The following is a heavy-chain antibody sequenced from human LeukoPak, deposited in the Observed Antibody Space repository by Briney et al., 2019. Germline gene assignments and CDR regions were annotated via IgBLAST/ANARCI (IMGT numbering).Heavy chain of an antibody. CDR3: ARDWGTYYDILTGDYPSYGMDV. CDR2: ISSGGDT. V-gene: IGHV3-66*01. D-gene: IGHD3-9*01. J-gene: IGHJ6*02. Sequence: GGSLRLSCTASGFIFSSNYMSWVRQAPGKGLEWVSLISSGGDTYYAVSVKGRFTISRDKSKNTLYLQMNTLRAEDTAVYRCARDWGTYYDILTGDYPSYGMDVWGQGTTVTVSS. CDR1: GFIFSSNY.